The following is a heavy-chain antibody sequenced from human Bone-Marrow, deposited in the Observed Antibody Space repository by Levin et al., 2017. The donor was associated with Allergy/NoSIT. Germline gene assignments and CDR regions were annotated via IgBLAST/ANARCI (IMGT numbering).Heavy chain of an antibody. D-gene: IGHD3-3*01. V-gene: IGHV3-20*04. CDR2: INWNGAST. CDR1: GFTFDDDG. J-gene: IGHJ4*02. CDR3: ARGEISGVLSYYTH. Sequence: GGSLRLSCAASGFTFDDDGMTWVRQAPGKGLEWVAGINWNGASTGYADSVKGRFTISRDNAKNSLYLQMNSLRVEDTALYYCARGEISGVLSYYTHWGQGTLVTVSS.